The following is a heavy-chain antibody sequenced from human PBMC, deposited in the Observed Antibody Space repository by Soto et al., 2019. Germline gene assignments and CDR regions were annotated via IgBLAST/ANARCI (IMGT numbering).Heavy chain of an antibody. D-gene: IGHD1-7*01. V-gene: IGHV1-18*01. J-gene: IGHJ4*02. Sequence: QVQLVQSGAEVKKPGASVKVSCKASGYTFSNDAITWVRQAPGQGLEWMGWVSAYNGNTNYAQKFKGRVTMTTDTSTSTAYMEIRSVRYDDTAVYFCARASREYWNYMMYWGQGTLVTVCS. CDR3: ARASREYWNYMMY. CDR1: GYTFSNDA. CDR2: VSAYNGNT.